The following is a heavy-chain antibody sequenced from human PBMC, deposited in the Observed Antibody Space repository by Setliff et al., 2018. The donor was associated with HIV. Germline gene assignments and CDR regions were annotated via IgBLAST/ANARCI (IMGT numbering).Heavy chain of an antibody. CDR2: IYYSGTT. CDR1: GGSTSSYH. Sequence: PSETLSLTCTVSGGSTSSYHWGWIRQPPGKGLEWMGYIYYSGTTNYNSSLKSRVTISVAQSQTKISQKLSSVTADDTAVYYRARLNWEQCVQRIESCGQGTLVTVSS. D-gene: IGHD1-26*01. V-gene: IGHV4-59*08. CDR3: ARLNWEQCVQRIES. J-gene: IGHJ5*01.